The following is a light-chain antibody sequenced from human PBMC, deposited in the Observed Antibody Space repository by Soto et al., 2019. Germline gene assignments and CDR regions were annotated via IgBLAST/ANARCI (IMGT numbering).Light chain of an antibody. V-gene: IGLV2-14*03. Sequence: QSALTQPASVSGSPGQSITISCTGIISDAGGYNYVSWYQQHPGKAPKLMIYDVTNRPSGVSDRFSGSKSGNTASLTISGLQAEDEADYYFSSYTSGVVFGGGTKLTVL. CDR3: SSYTSGVV. CDR1: ISDAGGYNY. J-gene: IGLJ3*02. CDR2: DVT.